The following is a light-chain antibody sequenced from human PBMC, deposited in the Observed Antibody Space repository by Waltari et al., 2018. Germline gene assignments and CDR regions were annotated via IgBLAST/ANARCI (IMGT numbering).Light chain of an antibody. CDR1: QTISIY. CDR2: STS. J-gene: IGKJ1*01. Sequence: DIQMTQSPSSLSASVGDRVTISCRASQTISIYLNWYQQRPGKAPKLLVYSTSNVQTGVPSRFSGSGSGTDFTLTISSLQSEDFATYYCQQAYSTPPWTFGQGTKVEIK. V-gene: IGKV1-39*01. CDR3: QQAYSTPPWT.